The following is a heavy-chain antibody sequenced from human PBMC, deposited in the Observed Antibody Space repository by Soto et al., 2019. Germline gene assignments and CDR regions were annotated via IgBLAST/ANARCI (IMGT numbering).Heavy chain of an antibody. V-gene: IGHV3-23*01. CDR3: AKDRSLTGERHYYYGMDV. J-gene: IGHJ6*02. CDR2: ISGSGGST. D-gene: IGHD7-27*01. Sequence: GGSLRLSCAASGFTFSSYAMSWVRQAPGKGLEWVSAISGSGGSTYYADSVKGRFTISRDNSKNTLYLQMNSLRAEDTAVYYCAKDRSLTGERHYYYGMDVWGQGTTVTVSS. CDR1: GFTFSSYA.